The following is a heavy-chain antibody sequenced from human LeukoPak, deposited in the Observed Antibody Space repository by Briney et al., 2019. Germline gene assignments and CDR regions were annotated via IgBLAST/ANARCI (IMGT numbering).Heavy chain of an antibody. CDR1: GFTFSSYA. CDR2: MSGSGGST. V-gene: IGHV3-23*01. Sequence: GGSLRLSCAASGFTFSSYAMSWVRQAPGKGLEWVSGMSGSGGSTYYADSVKGRFTISRDNSKNTLYLQMNSLRAEDTAVYYCAKNNDYGGSYWYFDLWGRGTLVTVSS. D-gene: IGHD4-23*01. J-gene: IGHJ2*01. CDR3: AKNNDYGGSYWYFDL.